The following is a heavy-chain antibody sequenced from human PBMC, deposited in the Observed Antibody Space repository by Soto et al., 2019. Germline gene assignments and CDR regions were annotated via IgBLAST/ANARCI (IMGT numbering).Heavy chain of an antibody. J-gene: IGHJ4*02. CDR3: ARPGGYDFWSGYYRY. V-gene: IGHV4-34*01. CDR2: INHSGST. Sequence: SETLSLTCAVYGGSFSGYYWSWIRQPPGKGLEWIGEINHSGSTNYNPSLKSRVTISVDTSKNQFSLKLSSVTAADTAVYYCARPGGYDFWSGYYRYWGQGTLVTVSS. D-gene: IGHD3-3*01. CDR1: GGSFSGYY.